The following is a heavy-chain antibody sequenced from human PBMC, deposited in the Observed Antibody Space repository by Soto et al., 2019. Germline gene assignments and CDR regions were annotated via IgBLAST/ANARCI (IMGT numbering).Heavy chain of an antibody. CDR2: ISAYSGNT. D-gene: IGHD2-2*01. Sequence: QVQLVQSGAEVKKPGASVKVSCKASGYTFTTYGISWVRQAPGQGLEWMGWISAYSGNTNFAQQFRGRLSMTTDTSTSTVYMELWLLTSDDTAVYYCARHAGSSCSITSCESSLGHNWFDPWGQGTLVTVSS. V-gene: IGHV1-18*01. CDR3: ARHAGSSCSITSCESSLGHNWFDP. CDR1: GYTFTTYG. J-gene: IGHJ5*02.